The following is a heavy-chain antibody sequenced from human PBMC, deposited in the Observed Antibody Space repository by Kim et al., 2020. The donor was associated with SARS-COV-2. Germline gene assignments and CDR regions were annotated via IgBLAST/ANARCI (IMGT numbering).Heavy chain of an antibody. Sequence: GGSLRLSCAASGFTFSSYAMSGVGRAPGKGLEWVSAISGSGGSTYYADSGRGRFTISRDNSKNTLYLQMNTLRAEDTAVYYCAKDRDVLLWFGELLFLDYWGQGTLVTVSS. CDR3: AKDRDVLLWFGELLFLDY. CDR2: ISGSGGST. CDR1: GFTFSSYA. J-gene: IGHJ4*02. V-gene: IGHV3-23*01. D-gene: IGHD3-10*01.